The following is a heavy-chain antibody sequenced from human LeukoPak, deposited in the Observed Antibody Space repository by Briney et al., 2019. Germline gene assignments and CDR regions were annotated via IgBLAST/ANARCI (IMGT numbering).Heavy chain of an antibody. V-gene: IGHV1-2*02. CDR2: INPNSGGT. J-gene: IGHJ4*02. CDR3: AREVIAAAGYFDY. Sequence: ASVKVSCKASGYTFTGYYMHWVRQAPGQGLEWMGWINPNSGGTNYAQKFQGRVTMTRDTSISTAYMELSRLRSGDTAVYYCAREVIAAAGYFDYWGQGTLVTVSS. CDR1: GYTFTGYY. D-gene: IGHD6-13*01.